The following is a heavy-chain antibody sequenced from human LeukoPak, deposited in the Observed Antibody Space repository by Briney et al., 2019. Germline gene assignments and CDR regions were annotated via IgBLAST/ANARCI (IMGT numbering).Heavy chain of an antibody. CDR3: ARDCSSTSCFPSDY. CDR1: GGSISSGDYY. D-gene: IGHD2-2*01. V-gene: IGHV4-30-4*01. CDR2: IYYSGST. J-gene: IGHJ4*02. Sequence: SETLSLTCTVSGGSISSGDYYWRWIRQPPGKGLEWIGYIYYSGSTYYNPSLKSRVTISVDTSKNQFSLKLSSVTAADTAVYYCARDCSSTSCFPSDYWGQGTLVTVSS.